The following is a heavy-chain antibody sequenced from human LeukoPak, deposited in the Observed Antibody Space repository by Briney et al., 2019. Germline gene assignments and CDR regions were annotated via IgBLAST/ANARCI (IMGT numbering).Heavy chain of an antibody. D-gene: IGHD5-18*01. J-gene: IGHJ4*02. Sequence: PGRSLRLSCAASGFTFSSYGMHWVRQAPGKGLEWVAVISYDGSNKYYADSVKGRFTISRDNSKNTLYLQMNSLRAEDTAVYYCAKDFLKRYLDTAMVNYFDYWGQGTLVTVSS. V-gene: IGHV3-30*18. CDR2: ISYDGSNK. CDR1: GFTFSSYG. CDR3: AKDFLKRYLDTAMVNYFDY.